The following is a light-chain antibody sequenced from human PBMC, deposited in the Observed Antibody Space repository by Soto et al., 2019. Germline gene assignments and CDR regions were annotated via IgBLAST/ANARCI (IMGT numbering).Light chain of an antibody. J-gene: IGKJ4*01. Sequence: ETVLTQSPATLSLSPGEGATLSCRASQSVSSFLAWYQQKPGQAPRLLIYGASSRATGIPDRFSGSGSGTDFTLTISRLEPEDFAVYYCQQYGSSRTFGGGTKVDIK. V-gene: IGKV3-20*01. CDR3: QQYGSSRT. CDR2: GAS. CDR1: QSVSSF.